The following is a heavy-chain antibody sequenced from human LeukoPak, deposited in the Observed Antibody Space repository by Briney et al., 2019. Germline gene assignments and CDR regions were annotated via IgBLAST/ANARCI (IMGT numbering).Heavy chain of an antibody. CDR2: ISAYNGNT. D-gene: IGHD6-13*01. Sequence: ASVKVSCKASGYTFTSYGISWVRQAPGQGLEWMGWISAYNGNTNYAQKLQGRVTMTTDTSTSTAYMELRSLRSDDTAVYYCARDDHSPSIAAAGRIDYWGQGTLVTVSS. CDR1: GYTFTSYG. V-gene: IGHV1-18*01. CDR3: ARDDHSPSIAAAGRIDY. J-gene: IGHJ4*02.